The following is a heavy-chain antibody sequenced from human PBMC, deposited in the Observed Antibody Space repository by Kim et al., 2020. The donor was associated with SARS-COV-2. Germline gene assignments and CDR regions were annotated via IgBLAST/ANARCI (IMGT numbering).Heavy chain of an antibody. J-gene: IGHJ3*02. CDR1: GGSISSYY. CDR3: ARVPHFGGGAFDI. V-gene: IGHV4-59*13. CDR2: IYYSGST. Sequence: SETLSLTCTVSGGSISSYYWSWIRQPPGKGLEWIGYIYYSGSTNYNPSLKSRVTISVDTSKNQFSLKLSSVTAADTAVYYCARVPHFGGGAFDIWGQGTMVTVSS. D-gene: IGHD3-16*01.